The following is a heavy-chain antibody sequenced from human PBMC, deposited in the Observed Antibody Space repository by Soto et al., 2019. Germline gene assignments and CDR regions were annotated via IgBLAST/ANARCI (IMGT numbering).Heavy chain of an antibody. CDR2: FDPEDGET. V-gene: IGHV1-24*01. CDR3: VRTPWFGETPSLVDY. J-gene: IGHJ4*02. D-gene: IGHD3-10*01. Sequence: ASVKVSCKVSGYTLTELSMHWVRQAPGKGLEWMGGFDPEDGETIYAQKFQGRVTMTEDTSTDTAYMELSSLRSEDTAVYYCVRTPWFGETPSLVDYWGQGTLVTVSS. CDR1: GYTLTELS.